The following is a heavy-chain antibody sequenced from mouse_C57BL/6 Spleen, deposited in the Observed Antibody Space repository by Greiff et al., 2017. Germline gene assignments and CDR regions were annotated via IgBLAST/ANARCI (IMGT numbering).Heavy chain of an antibody. CDR1: GFTFSDYG. CDR3: ARHRYYYAMDY. CDR2: ISSGSGTN. Sequence: EVQRVESGGGLVKPVGSLKLSCAASGFTFSDYGMHWVRQAPEKGLEWVAYISSGSGTNYYADTVKGRFTMSRDNAKSTQFMQITSLRSEDTAMYYCARHRYYYAMDYWGQGTSVTVSS. J-gene: IGHJ4*01. V-gene: IGHV5-17*01.